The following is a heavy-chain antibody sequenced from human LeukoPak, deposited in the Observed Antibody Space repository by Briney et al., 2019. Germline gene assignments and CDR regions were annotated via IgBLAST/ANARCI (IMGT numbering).Heavy chain of an antibody. J-gene: IGHJ4*02. V-gene: IGHV4-59*08. CDR2: IYYSGST. CDR1: GGSISHYY. CDR3: ARVASSTSWEYYFDY. D-gene: IGHD2-2*01. Sequence: SETLSLTCTVSGGSISHYYWSWIRQPPGKGLEWIGYIYYSGSTNYNPSLKSRVTISVDTSKNQFSLKLRPVTAADTAVFYCARVASSTSWEYYFDYWGQGALVTVSS.